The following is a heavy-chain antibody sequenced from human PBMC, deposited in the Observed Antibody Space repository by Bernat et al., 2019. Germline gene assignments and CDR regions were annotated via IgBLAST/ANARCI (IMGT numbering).Heavy chain of an antibody. Sequence: QVHLVESGGGVVQPGGSLRLSCAASGFTFSSFGMHWVRQAPGKGLEWVAVISYDGSNKYYADSVKGRFTISRDNSKNTLYLQMNSLRAEDTAVYYCAREALYSSCFDYWGQGTLVTVSS. V-gene: IGHV3-30*19. CDR2: ISYDGSNK. CDR3: AREALYSSCFDY. J-gene: IGHJ4*02. CDR1: GFTFSSFG. D-gene: IGHD6-6*01.